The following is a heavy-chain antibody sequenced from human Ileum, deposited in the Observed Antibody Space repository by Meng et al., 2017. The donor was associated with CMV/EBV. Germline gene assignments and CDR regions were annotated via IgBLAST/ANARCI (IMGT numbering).Heavy chain of an antibody. Sequence: VQPPQGGPALFQPSAPLPLTFPFSVRSFSSSPSPLHPPPPWKWLACLGALNHLGITTYNPSLKSRVIISVDTSKKQFSLRLSSVTAADTAVYYCARDRRDRRDGHNYADAFDIWGQGTMVTVSS. CDR1: VRSFSSSP. V-gene: IGHV4-34*01. D-gene: IGHD5-24*01. CDR3: ARDRRDRRDGHNYADAFDI. J-gene: IGHJ3*02. CDR2: LNHLGIT.